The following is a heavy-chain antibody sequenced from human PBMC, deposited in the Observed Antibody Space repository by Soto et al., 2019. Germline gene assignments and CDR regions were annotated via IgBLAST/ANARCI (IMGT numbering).Heavy chain of an antibody. CDR1: GYSFTSYW. V-gene: IGHV5-51*01. D-gene: IGHD3-3*01. J-gene: IGHJ6*02. CDR2: IYPGDSNT. CDR3: ARHAYDFWSGHPNPRYYYGMDV. Sequence: GEFLKLSCKGSGYSFTSYWIGWVRQMPGKGLEWMGIIYPGDSNTRYSPSLQGQVTISVDKSISTAYLQWSSLKATDTAMYYCARHAYDFWSGHPNPRYYYGMDVWGQGTTVTVS.